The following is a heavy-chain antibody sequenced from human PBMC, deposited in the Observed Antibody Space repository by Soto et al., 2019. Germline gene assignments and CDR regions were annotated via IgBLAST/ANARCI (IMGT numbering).Heavy chain of an antibody. CDR1: GFSLSTSGVG. CDR3: ARLLLYYFDY. V-gene: IGHV2-5*02. Sequence: QITLKESGPTLVKPTQTLTLTCTFSGFSLSTSGVGVGWIRQPPGKALEWLALIYWDDDKRYSPSLKSMLTITKDTSKNQVVLKMTNMDPVDTATYYCARLLLYYFDYWGQGTLVTVSS. D-gene: IGHD2-15*01. CDR2: IYWDDDK. J-gene: IGHJ4*02.